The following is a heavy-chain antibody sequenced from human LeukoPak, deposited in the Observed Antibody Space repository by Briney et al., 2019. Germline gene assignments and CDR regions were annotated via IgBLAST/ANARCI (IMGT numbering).Heavy chain of an antibody. V-gene: IGHV3-21*04. CDR2: ISSSSSYI. J-gene: IGHJ5*02. Sequence: GGSLRLSCAASGFTFCSYSMNWVRQAPGKGLEWVSSISSSSSYIYYADSVKGRFTISRDNSKNTLYLQMNSLRAEDTAVYYCARAKVEGSSYWFDPWGQGTLVTVSS. CDR1: GFTFCSYS. CDR3: ARAKVEGSSYWFDP. D-gene: IGHD1-26*01.